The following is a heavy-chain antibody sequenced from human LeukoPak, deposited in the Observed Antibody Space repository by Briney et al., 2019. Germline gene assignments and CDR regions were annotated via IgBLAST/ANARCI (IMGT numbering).Heavy chain of an antibody. CDR2: ISAYNGNT. D-gene: IGHD3-9*01. Sequence: GASVKVSCKASGYTFTSYGISWVRQAPGQGLEWMGWISAYNGNTNYAQKLQGRVTMTTDTSTSTAYMELRSLRSDDMAVYYCAVSTHYDILTGYSPYYFDYWGQGTLVTVSS. CDR1: GYTFTSYG. V-gene: IGHV1-18*03. J-gene: IGHJ4*02. CDR3: AVSTHYDILTGYSPYYFDY.